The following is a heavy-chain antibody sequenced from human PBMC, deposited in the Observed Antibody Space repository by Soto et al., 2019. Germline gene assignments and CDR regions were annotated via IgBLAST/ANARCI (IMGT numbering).Heavy chain of an antibody. V-gene: IGHV4-34*01. CDR2: INHSGST. CDR3: ARGFPRTVISSSGINWFDP. Sequence: SETLSLTCAVYGGSFSGYYWSWIRQPPGKGLEWIGEINHSGSTNYNPSLKSRVTISVDTSKNQFSLKLSSVTAADTAVYYCARGFPRTVISSSGINWFDPWGQGTLVTVSS. CDR1: GGSFSGYY. D-gene: IGHD6-6*01. J-gene: IGHJ5*02.